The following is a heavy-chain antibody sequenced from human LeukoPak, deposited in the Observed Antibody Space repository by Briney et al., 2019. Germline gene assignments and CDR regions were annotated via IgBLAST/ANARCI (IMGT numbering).Heavy chain of an antibody. J-gene: IGHJ3*02. CDR1: GFTFSSYA. Sequence: GRSLRLSCAASGFTFSSYAMSWVRQAPGKGLESVSAISGSGGSTYYADSVKGRFTISRDNSKNTLYLQMNSLRAEDTAVYYCAKRQEYSGSYNAFDIWGQGTMVSVSS. D-gene: IGHD1-26*01. CDR3: AKRQEYSGSYNAFDI. V-gene: IGHV3-23*01. CDR2: ISGSGGST.